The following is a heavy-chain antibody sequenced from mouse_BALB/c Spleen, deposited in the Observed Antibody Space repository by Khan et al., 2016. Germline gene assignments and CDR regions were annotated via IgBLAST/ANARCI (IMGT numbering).Heavy chain of an antibody. D-gene: IGHD1-1*01. Sequence: QVQLKQSGAELARPGASVKMSCKASGYTFTSYTMHWVKQRPGQGLEWIGYINPSSGYTNYNQKFKDKATLTADKSSSTAYMQLSSLTSEDSAVYYCARGSYYYGSSYYAMDYWGQGTSVTVSS. CDR2: INPSSGYT. CDR1: GYTFTSYT. CDR3: ARGSYYYGSSYYAMDY. J-gene: IGHJ4*01. V-gene: IGHV1-4*01.